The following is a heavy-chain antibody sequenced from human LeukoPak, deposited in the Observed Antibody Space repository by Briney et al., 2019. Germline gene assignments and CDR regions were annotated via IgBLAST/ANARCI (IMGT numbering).Heavy chain of an antibody. CDR3: AKDSTHYRVWDNYDTRGLTY. J-gene: IGHJ4*02. D-gene: IGHD3-22*01. CDR2: ISYSGST. Sequence: SETLSLTCTVSGSSINVYYWSWIRQSPGKGLEWIAYISYSGSTNYNPSLKSRVTISVDTSKNQFSLKLSSVTAADTAVYYCAKDSTHYRVWDNYDTRGLTYWGQGTLVTVSS. CDR1: GSSINVYY. V-gene: IGHV4-59*12.